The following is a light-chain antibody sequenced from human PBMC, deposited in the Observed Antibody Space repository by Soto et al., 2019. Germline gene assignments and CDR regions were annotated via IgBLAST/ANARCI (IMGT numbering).Light chain of an antibody. Sequence: EIVMTQSPATLSVSPGERATLSSRASQSVSNNLAWYQQKPGQAPRLLIYCASTRATGIPARFSGSGSGTEFTLTVTSLQSEDFAVYYCQHYSNWLPITFGQGTRLEIK. CDR3: QHYSNWLPIT. CDR1: QSVSNN. V-gene: IGKV3D-15*01. J-gene: IGKJ5*01. CDR2: CAS.